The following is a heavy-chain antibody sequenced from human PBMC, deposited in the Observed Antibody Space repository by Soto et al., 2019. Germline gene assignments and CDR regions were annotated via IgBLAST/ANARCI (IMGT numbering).Heavy chain of an antibody. CDR1: EFSFSRYA. CDR3: VKQMTTWTDSFFDF. V-gene: IGHV3-23*01. CDR2: LGPDGRNT. Sequence: EVQLLGSGGGLVQPGESLRLSCVASEFSFSRYAMTWVRQAAGKGLQWVAGLGPDGRNTFYGESVRGRFTISRDNSRKTLYLQMSSLRAEDTAVYFCVKQMTTWTDSFFDFWGQGIQVTVSS. J-gene: IGHJ4*02. D-gene: IGHD4-17*01.